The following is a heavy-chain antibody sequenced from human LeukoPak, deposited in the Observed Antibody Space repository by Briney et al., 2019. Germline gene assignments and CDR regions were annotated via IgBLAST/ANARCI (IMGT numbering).Heavy chain of an antibody. D-gene: IGHD3-10*01. CDR3: ARLYGSGNS. CDR2: INHSGST. V-gene: IGHV4-34*01. CDR1: GFTFSSYG. J-gene: IGHJ4*02. Sequence: GSPRLSCAASGFTFSSYGMSWVRQAPGKGLEWIGEINHSGSTNYNPSLKSRVTISVDTSKNQFSLKLSSVTAADTAVYYCARLYGSGNSWGQGTLVTVSS.